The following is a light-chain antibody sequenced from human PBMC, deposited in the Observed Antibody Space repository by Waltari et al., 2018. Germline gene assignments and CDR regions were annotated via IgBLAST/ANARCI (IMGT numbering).Light chain of an antibody. CDR2: SSS. Sequence: EIVLTQSPGTLSLSPGERATLSCRASQNCNGNFLGWFQQKHGPPPRLLIFSSSSRATGIPDRFSGSGSGTDFTLTISRLEPEDFAVYYCQQYGTSPLTFGGGTKVEIK. CDR1: QNCNGNF. J-gene: IGKJ4*01. V-gene: IGKV3-20*01. CDR3: QQYGTSPLT.